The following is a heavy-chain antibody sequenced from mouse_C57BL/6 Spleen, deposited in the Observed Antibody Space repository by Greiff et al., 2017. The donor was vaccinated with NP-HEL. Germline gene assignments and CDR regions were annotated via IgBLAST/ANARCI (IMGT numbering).Heavy chain of an antibody. Sequence: QVQLQQPGAELVMPGASVKLSCKASGYTFTSYWLHWVKQRPGQGLEWIGEIDPSDSYTNYNQKFKGKSTLTVDKSSSTAYMQLSSLTSEDSAVYYCARCGSNWYFDVWGTGTTVTVSS. J-gene: IGHJ1*03. CDR1: GYTFTSYW. D-gene: IGHD1-1*01. V-gene: IGHV1-69*01. CDR2: IDPSDSYT. CDR3: ARCGSNWYFDV.